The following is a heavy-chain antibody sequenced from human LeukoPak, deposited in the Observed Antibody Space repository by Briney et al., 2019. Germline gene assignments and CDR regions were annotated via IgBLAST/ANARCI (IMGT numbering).Heavy chain of an antibody. CDR2: IYYSGST. J-gene: IGHJ4*02. V-gene: IGHV4-39*07. Sequence: PSETLSLTCTVSGGSISSSSYYWGWIRQPPGKGLEWIGSIYYSGSTYYNPSLKSRVTISVDTSKNQFSLKLSSVTAADTAVYYCARNYDSSGYYPFDYWGQGTLVTVSS. D-gene: IGHD3-22*01. CDR3: ARNYDSSGYYPFDY. CDR1: GGSISSSSYY.